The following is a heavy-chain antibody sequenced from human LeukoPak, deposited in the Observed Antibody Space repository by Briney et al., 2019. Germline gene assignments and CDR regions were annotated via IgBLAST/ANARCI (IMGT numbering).Heavy chain of an antibody. Sequence: ASVKVSCKASGYTFTSYGISWVRQAPGQGLEWMGWISAYNGNTNYAQKLQGRVTMTTDTSTSTAYMELRSLRSDDTAVYYCARNLYSSRWLSNIDLFDNWGQGTLVTVSS. CDR2: ISAYNGNT. J-gene: IGHJ4*02. CDR1: GYTFTSYG. D-gene: IGHD6-13*01. CDR3: ARNLYSSRWLSNIDLFDN. V-gene: IGHV1-18*01.